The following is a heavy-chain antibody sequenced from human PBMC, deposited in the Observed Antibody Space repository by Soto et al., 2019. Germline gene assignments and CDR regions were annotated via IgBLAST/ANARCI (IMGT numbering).Heavy chain of an antibody. V-gene: IGHV3-15*07. Sequence: EVQLEESGGGLIKPGESLTLSCAASDFILSDSWMKWVRQAPGKGLEWVGGIKSKAHGGTTDYAAPLKGRFTILRDNSKNALYLQMTTLQTEDTAMYYCASYRDSSGLRRYNDWGQGALVTVSS. CDR1: DFILSDSW. D-gene: IGHD3-22*01. CDR2: IKSKAHGGTT. CDR3: ASYRDSSGLRRYND. J-gene: IGHJ4*02.